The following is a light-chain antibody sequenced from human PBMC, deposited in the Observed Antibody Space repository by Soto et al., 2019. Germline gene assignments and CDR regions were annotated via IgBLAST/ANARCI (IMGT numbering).Light chain of an antibody. CDR3: LQNYNYPRT. J-gene: IGKJ5*01. CDR1: QTISSW. CDR2: KAS. Sequence: DIQMTQSPSTLSGSVGDRVTVTCRASQTISSWLAWYQQKPGKAPKLLIYKASTLKSGVPSRFSGSGSGTEFILTINSLQPEDFATYYCLQNYNYPRTFGQGTRLEIK. V-gene: IGKV1-5*03.